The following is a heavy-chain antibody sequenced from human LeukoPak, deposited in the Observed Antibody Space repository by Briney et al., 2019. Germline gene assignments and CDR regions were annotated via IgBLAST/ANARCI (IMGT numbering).Heavy chain of an antibody. V-gene: IGHV1-69*13. CDR2: IIPIFGTA. Sequence: GASVKVSCKASGYTFTSYGISWGRQAPGQGLEWMGGIIPIFGTANYAQKFQGRVTITADESTSTAYMELSSLRSEDTAVYYCASYDHYDSSGYRPWGQGTLVTVSS. D-gene: IGHD3-22*01. J-gene: IGHJ5*02. CDR1: GYTFTSYG. CDR3: ASYDHYDSSGYRP.